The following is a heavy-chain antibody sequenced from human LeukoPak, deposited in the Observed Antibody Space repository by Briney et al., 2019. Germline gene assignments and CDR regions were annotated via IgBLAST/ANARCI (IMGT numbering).Heavy chain of an antibody. Sequence: GGSLRLSCAASGFTFSSYAVSWVRQAPGKGLEWVSAISGSGGSTYYADSVKGRFTISRDNSKNTLYLQMNSLRAEDTAVYYCAKDSTPTYYDSSGYYDPWGQGTLVTVSS. V-gene: IGHV3-23*01. CDR2: ISGSGGST. CDR1: GFTFSSYA. J-gene: IGHJ5*02. CDR3: AKDSTPTYYDSSGYYDP. D-gene: IGHD3-22*01.